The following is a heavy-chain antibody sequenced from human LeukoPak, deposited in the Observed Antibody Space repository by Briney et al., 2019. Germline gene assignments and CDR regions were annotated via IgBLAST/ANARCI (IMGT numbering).Heavy chain of an antibody. CDR2: INPSGGST. D-gene: IGHD3-16*02. CDR1: GYTFTSHY. V-gene: IGHV1-46*01. CDR3: ARGRITFGGVIVRSLDY. Sequence: ASVKVSCKASGYTFTSHYMHWVRQAPGQGLEWMGIINPSGGSTSYAQKFQGRVTMTRDMSTSTVYMELSRLRSDDTAVYYCARGRITFGGVIVRSLDYWGQGTLVTVSS. J-gene: IGHJ4*02.